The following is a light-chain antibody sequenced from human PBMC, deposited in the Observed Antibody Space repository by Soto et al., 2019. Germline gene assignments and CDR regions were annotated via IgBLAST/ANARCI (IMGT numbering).Light chain of an antibody. CDR2: DAS. CDR3: QHRYTWPLT. CDR1: QSVSIY. V-gene: IGKV3-11*01. J-gene: IGKJ4*01. Sequence: EIVLTQSPATLSLSPGERATLSCRASQSVSIYLAWYQHKPGQAPRLLIYDASNRATAIPARFSGSGSGTDFTLTISSLAPEDFAVYYCQHRYTWPLTFGGETRVEIK.